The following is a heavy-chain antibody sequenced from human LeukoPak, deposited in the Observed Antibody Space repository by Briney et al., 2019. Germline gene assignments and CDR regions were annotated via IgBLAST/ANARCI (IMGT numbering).Heavy chain of an antibody. CDR1: GYTFTGYY. V-gene: IGHV1-2*06. CDR3: ARVKATRVTHAFGY. D-gene: IGHD1-26*01. Sequence: GASVKASCKASGYTFTGYYMHWVRQAPGQGLEWMGRINPNSGGTNYAQKFQGRVTMTRDTSISTAYMELSRLRSDDTAVYYCARVKATRVTHAFGYWGQGTLVTVSS. CDR2: INPNSGGT. J-gene: IGHJ4*02.